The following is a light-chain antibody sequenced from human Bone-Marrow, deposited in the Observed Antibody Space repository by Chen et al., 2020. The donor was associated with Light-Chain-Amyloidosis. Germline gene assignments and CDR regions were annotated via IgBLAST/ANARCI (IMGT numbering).Light chain of an antibody. V-gene: IGLV3-1*01. CDR2: QDT. J-gene: IGLJ2*01. CDR3: QAWDSSTVV. CDR1: KLGDKY. Sequence: SSELTQPPSVSVSPGQTANITCSGDKLGDKYVCWYQQKPGQSPVVVIYQDTKRPSGIPERFSGSNSGSTAPLTISGTQTMDEADYYCQAWDSSTVVFGGGTRLTVL.